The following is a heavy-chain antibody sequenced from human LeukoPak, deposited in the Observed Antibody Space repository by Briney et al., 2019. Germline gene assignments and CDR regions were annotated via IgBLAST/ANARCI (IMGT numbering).Heavy chain of an antibody. CDR2: MSYDGSHI. CDR1: GFTFNTYA. V-gene: IGHV3-30*18. CDR3: AKDLEPSLKSYYYYYHCLDV. D-gene: IGHD1-1*01. Sequence: GGSLRLSCAASGFTFNTYAMHWVRQPPGRGLEWLALMSYDGSHIYYADSVRGRFTISRDNSKSALYLQMTHLRTEDTAVYYCAKDLEPSLKSYYYYYHCLDVWGQGTTVTVSS. J-gene: IGHJ6*02.